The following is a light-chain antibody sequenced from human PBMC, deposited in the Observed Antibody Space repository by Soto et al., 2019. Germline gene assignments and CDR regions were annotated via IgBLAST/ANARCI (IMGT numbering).Light chain of an antibody. CDR2: GAS. J-gene: IGKJ3*01. CDR1: QSVSSSY. CDR3: QQYVSSPFT. V-gene: IGKV3-20*01. Sequence: EILLTQSPGTRSLSPGERATLSCRASQSVSSSYLAWCQQKPGQAPRLLIYGASSRATGIPDRFSGSGSGTDFTLTISRLEPEDFAVYYCQQYVSSPFTFGPGTKVDIK.